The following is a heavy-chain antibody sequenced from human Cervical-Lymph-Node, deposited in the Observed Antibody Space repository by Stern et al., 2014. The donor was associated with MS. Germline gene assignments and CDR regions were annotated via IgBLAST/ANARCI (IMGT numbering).Heavy chain of an antibody. D-gene: IGHD3-16*02. V-gene: IGHV4-61*02. CDR3: ARGYRFFDD. Sequence: QVQLVQSGPGLVKPSQTLSLTCTVSGGSISSGSYYWSWIRQPAGKRLEWIGRMFSSGNTFYNPSLKSPVKLTEQTSKNQYPLGLSSVTAADTAVYYCARGYRFFDDWGQGTLVTVSS. CDR2: MFSSGNT. J-gene: IGHJ4*02. CDR1: GGSISSGSYY.